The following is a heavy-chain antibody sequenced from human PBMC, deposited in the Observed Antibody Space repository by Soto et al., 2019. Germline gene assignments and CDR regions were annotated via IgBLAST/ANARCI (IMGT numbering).Heavy chain of an antibody. J-gene: IGHJ6*01. CDR2: NIPIFGTA. Sequence: QVQLVQSGAEVKKPGSSVKVSCKASGGTFSSYAISWVRQAPGQGLEWMGGNIPIFGTADYAQKFQGTVTITADESTSTADMELSSLTSEDTAVYYCARHVTAAGYYYGMDVWGQGTTVTVSS. CDR1: GGTFSSYA. D-gene: IGHD2-2*01. CDR3: ARHVTAAGYYYGMDV. V-gene: IGHV1-69*12.